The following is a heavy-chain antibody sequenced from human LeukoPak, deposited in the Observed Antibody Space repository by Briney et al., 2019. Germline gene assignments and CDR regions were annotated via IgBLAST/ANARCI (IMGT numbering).Heavy chain of an antibody. Sequence: SETLSLTCTVSGGSISSGDYYWSWIRQPPGKGLEWIGYIYYSGSTYYNPSLKSRVTISMDKSKNQLSLKLNFVTAADTAVYYCARDRGGYTYSHDYWGQGTLVTVSS. D-gene: IGHD5-18*01. CDR1: GGSISSGDYY. CDR2: IYYSGST. J-gene: IGHJ4*02. CDR3: ARDRGGYTYSHDY. V-gene: IGHV4-30-4*01.